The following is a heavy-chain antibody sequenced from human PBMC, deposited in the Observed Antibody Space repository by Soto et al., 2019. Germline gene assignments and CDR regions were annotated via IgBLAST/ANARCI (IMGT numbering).Heavy chain of an antibody. V-gene: IGHV1-18*01. CDR2: ISAYNGNT. CDR3: ARETSIAAADY. CDR1: GYTFTSYG. Sequence: QGQLVQSGAEVKKPGASVKVSCKASGYTFTSYGISWVRQAPGQGLEWMGWISAYNGNTNYAQKLQGRVTMTTDTTTSTADMELRSLRSDDTAVYYCARETSIAAADYWGQGTLVTVSS. J-gene: IGHJ4*02. D-gene: IGHD6-13*01.